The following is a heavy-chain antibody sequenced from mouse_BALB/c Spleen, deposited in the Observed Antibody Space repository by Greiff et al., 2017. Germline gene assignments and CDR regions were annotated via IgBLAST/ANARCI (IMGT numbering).Heavy chain of an antibody. CDR1: GFTFSSYA. V-gene: IGHV5-9-4*01. Sequence: EVKLVESGGGLVKPGGSLKLSCAASGFTFSSYAMSWVRQSPEKRLEWVAEISSGGSYTYYPDTVTGRFTISRDNAKNTLYLEMSSLRSEDTAMYYCARNWEAYWGQGTLVTVSA. J-gene: IGHJ3*01. D-gene: IGHD4-1*01. CDR2: ISSGGSYT. CDR3: ARNWEAY.